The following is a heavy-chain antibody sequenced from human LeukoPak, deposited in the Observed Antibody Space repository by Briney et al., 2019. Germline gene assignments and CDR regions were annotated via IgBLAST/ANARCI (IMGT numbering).Heavy chain of an antibody. CDR2: ISHNSGGT. V-gene: IGHV1-2*02. CDR3: ARGGWELRGYYSYMDV. CDR1: GYTFSGYY. J-gene: IGHJ6*03. Sequence: ASVKVCCKASGYTFSGYYMHCVREAPGQGVEWRGGISHNSGGTNYAKKFQVRVNTTRDPSISTAYMELRRLRSDDTAVYYCARGGWELRGYYSYMDVWGKGTTVTISS. D-gene: IGHD1-26*01.